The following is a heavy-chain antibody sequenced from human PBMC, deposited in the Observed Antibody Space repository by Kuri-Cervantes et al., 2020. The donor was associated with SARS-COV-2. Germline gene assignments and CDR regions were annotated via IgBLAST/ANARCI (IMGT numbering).Heavy chain of an antibody. V-gene: IGHV3-30-3*01. J-gene: IGHJ6*03. Sequence: GGSLRLSCAASGFTFSSYAMHWVRQAPGKGLEWVAVISYDGSNKYYADSVKGRFTISRDNSKNTLYLQMNSLRAEDTAVYYCARSGRYYYYMDVWGEGTTVTVSS. D-gene: IGHD2-8*02. CDR1: GFTFSSYA. CDR2: ISYDGSNK. CDR3: ARSGRYYYYMDV.